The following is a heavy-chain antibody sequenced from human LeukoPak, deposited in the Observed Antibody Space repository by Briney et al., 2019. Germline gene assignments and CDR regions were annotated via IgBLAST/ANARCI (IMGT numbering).Heavy chain of an antibody. CDR1: GFTFSSYA. J-gene: IGHJ4*02. V-gene: IGHV3-23*01. D-gene: IGHD5-18*01. CDR3: AKGNGYSYGRYYFDY. Sequence: GGSLRLSCAASGFTFSSYAMGWVRQAPGKGLEWVSAITASGGNTYYADSVKGRFTISRDNSKNTLYLQVNSLRGEDTTVYYCAKGNGYSYGRYYFDYWGQGTLVTVSS. CDR2: ITASGGNT.